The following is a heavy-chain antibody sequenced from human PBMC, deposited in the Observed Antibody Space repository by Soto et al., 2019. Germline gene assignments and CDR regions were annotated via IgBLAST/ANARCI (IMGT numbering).Heavy chain of an antibody. D-gene: IGHD6-13*01. CDR3: ETGRGIAAAGPDC. CDR1: GGSISSSNW. Sequence: SETLSLTCTVSGGSISSSNWWSWVRQPPGKGLEWIGEIYHSGSTNYNPSLKSRVTISVDKSKNQFSLKLNSVTAADTAVYYSETGRGIAAAGPDCWGQGTLVTVSS. V-gene: IGHV4-4*02. CDR2: IYHSGST. J-gene: IGHJ4*02.